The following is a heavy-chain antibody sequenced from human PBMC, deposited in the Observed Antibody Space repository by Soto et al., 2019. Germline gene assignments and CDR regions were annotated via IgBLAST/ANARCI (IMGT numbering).Heavy chain of an antibody. J-gene: IGHJ4*02. V-gene: IGHV3-23*01. CDR3: AKAKGVSRRDSSSWYVDY. CDR2: ISGSGGST. CDR1: GFTFSSYA. Sequence: EVQLLESGGGLVQPWGSLRLSCAASGFTFSSYAMSWVRQAPGKGLEWVSAISGSGGSTYYADSVKGRFTISRDNSKNTLYLQMNSLRAEDTAVYYCAKAKGVSRRDSSSWYVDYWGQGTLVTVSS. D-gene: IGHD6-13*01.